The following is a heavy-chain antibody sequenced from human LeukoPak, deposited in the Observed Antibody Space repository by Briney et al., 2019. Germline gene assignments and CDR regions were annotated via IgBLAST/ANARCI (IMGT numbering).Heavy chain of an antibody. J-gene: IGHJ4*02. CDR2: ISSSDSAK. CDR1: GFTFSSYE. D-gene: IGHD6-25*01. V-gene: IGHV3-48*03. CDR3: ARDRLGTGAVFDN. Sequence: GGSLRLSCAASGFTFSSYEMNWVRQAPGKGLEWLSYISSSDSAKYYADSVKGRFTISRDNAKNSLYLQMNSLRAEDTAVYYCARDRLGTGAVFDNWGQGTLVTVSS.